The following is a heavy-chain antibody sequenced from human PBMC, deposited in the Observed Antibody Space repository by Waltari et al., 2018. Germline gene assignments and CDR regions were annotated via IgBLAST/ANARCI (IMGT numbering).Heavy chain of an antibody. CDR1: GFTFSSYA. CDR2: SSSNGGST. Sequence: EVQLVESGGGLVQPGGSLRLSCAASGFTFSSYAMHWVRQAPGKGLEYVSASSSNGGSTYYANSVKGRFTISRDNSKNTLYLQMGSLRAEDMAVYYCARDWFRPFGVVIIPSFGMDVWGQGTTVTVSS. CDR3: ARDWFRPFGVVIIPSFGMDV. J-gene: IGHJ6*02. D-gene: IGHD3-3*01. V-gene: IGHV3-64*01.